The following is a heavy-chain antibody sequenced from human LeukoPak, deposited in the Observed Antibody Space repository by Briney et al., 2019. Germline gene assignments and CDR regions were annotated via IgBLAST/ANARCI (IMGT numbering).Heavy chain of an antibody. V-gene: IGHV4-59*01. CDR3: ASRFLGGYFDY. J-gene: IGHJ4*02. D-gene: IGHD3-3*01. CDR1: GGSITTYY. CDR2: IFYSGST. Sequence: SETLSLTCTVSGGSITTYYWSWIRQPPGKGLEWIGFIFYSGSTNYNPSLKSRVTISVDTSKNQFSLKLGSVTAADTAVYYCASRFLGGYFDYWGQGTLVSVSS.